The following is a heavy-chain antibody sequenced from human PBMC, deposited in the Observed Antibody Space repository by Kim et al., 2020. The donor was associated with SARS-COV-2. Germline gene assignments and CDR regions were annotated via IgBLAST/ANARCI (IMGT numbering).Heavy chain of an antibody. D-gene: IGHD1-1*01. V-gene: IGHV3-74*01. J-gene: IGHJ5*02. CDR3: ARDWKAAFDP. Sequence: GSLRLSCAASGFTFSSYWMHWVRQAPGKGLVWVSRINMDGSSTTYADSVKGRFTISRDNAKNTLYLQMNSLRAEDTAVYYCARDWKAAFDPWGQGTLVT. CDR2: INMDGSST. CDR1: GFTFSSYW.